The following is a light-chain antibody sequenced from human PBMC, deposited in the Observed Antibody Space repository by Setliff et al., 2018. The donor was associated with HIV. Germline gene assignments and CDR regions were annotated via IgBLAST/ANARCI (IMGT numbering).Light chain of an antibody. J-gene: IGLJ1*01. CDR3: AAWDDRLNGYV. CDR1: SSNIGNNA. V-gene: IGLV1-36*01. CDR2: YDD. Sequence: QSVLTQPPSVPEAPRQRVTISCSGSSSNIGNNAVNWYRQLPGKGPKLLIYYDDLLPSGVSDRFSGSKSGTSASLAISGLQSDDEADYYCAAWDDRLNGYVFGTGTKVTVL.